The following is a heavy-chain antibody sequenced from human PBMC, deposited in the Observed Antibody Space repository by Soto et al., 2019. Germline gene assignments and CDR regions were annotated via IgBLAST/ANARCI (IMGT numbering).Heavy chain of an antibody. J-gene: IGHJ4*02. V-gene: IGHV4-39*01. CDR1: GGSISSSSYY. D-gene: IGHD2-15*01. CDR2: IYYSGST. CDR3: ARSEYCSGGSCYDY. Sequence: SETLSLTCTVSGGSISSSSYYWGWIRQPPGKGLEWIGSIYYSGSTYYNPSLKSRVTISVDTSKNQFSLKLSSVTAADTAVYYCARSEYCSGGSCYDYWGQGTLVTVS.